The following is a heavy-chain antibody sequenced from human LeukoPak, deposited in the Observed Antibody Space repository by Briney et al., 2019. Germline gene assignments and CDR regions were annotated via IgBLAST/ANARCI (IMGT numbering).Heavy chain of an antibody. CDR3: ARDRVRGNSNPFFDY. J-gene: IGHJ4*02. CDR2: INPSGST. Sequence: SETLSLTCAVYGASFSGYYWSWIRQPPGKGLEWIGEINPSGSTNYNPSLKSRVTISVDTSKNQFSLKLISVTAADTAVYYCARDRVRGNSNPFFDYWGQGTLVTVSS. D-gene: IGHD4-11*01. CDR1: GASFSGYY. V-gene: IGHV4-34*01.